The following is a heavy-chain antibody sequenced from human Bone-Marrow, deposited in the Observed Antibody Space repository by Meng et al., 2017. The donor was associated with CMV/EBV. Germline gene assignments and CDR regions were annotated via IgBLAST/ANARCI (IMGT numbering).Heavy chain of an antibody. CDR1: GGTFSSYA. CDR3: ARLLTSSSEGDY. J-gene: IGHJ4*02. V-gene: IGHV1-69*05. Sequence: CQASGGTFSSYAISWVRQATGQGLEWMGGIIPIFGTANYAQKCQGRVTITTDESTSTAYMELSSLRSEDTAVYYCARLLTSSSEGDYWGQGTLVTVSS. CDR2: IIPIFGTA. D-gene: IGHD6-6*01.